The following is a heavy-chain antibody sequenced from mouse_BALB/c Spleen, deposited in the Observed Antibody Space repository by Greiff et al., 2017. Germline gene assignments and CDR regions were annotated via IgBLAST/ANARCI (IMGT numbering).Heavy chain of an antibody. Sequence: EVKLMESGGGLVKLGGSLKLSCAASGFTFSSYYMSWVRQTPEKRLELVAAINSNGGSTYYPDTVKGRFTISRDNAKNTLYLQMSSLKSEDTALYYCARQSLQLRLRFDYWGQGTTLTVSS. V-gene: IGHV5-6-2*01. CDR1: GFTFSSYY. J-gene: IGHJ2*01. CDR2: INSNGGST. D-gene: IGHD3-2*02. CDR3: ARQSLQLRLRFDY.